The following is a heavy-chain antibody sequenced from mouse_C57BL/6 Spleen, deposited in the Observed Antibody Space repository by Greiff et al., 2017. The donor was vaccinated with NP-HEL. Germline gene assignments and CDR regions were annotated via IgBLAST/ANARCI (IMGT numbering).Heavy chain of an antibody. Sequence: EVQLVESGGGLVKPGGSLKLSCAASGFTFSDYGMHWVRQAPEKGLEWVAYISSGSSTIYYADTVKGRFTISRDNAKNTPFLQMTSLRSEDTAMYYCAGLYSNLGWYFDVWGKGTTVTVSS. CDR1: GFTFSDYG. CDR3: AGLYSNLGWYFDV. CDR2: ISSGSSTI. J-gene: IGHJ1*03. D-gene: IGHD2-5*01. V-gene: IGHV5-17*01.